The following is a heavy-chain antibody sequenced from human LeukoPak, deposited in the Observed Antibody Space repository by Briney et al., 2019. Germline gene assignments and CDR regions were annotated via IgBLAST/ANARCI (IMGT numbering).Heavy chain of an antibody. CDR1: GGSFSDYW. CDR2: INHSGTT. CDR3: ARGATVTTV. V-gene: IGHV4-34*01. Sequence: SETLSLTCAVYGGSFSDYWYAWIRQSPGKGLEWMGEINHSGTTTYIPSLKSRVSMSVDTSKNQLSLSLRSVTAADTAVYYCARGATVTTVWGQGTLVTVSS. D-gene: IGHD4-17*01. J-gene: IGHJ4*02.